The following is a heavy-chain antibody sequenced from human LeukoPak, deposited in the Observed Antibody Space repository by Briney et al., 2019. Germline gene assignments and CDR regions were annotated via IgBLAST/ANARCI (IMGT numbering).Heavy chain of an antibody. Sequence: GESLKISCKGSGYIFITHWIGWVRQMPGKGLEWMGIIYPGSSETTYSPSFQGQVTISADKSISTAYLQWSSLKASDTAMYYCARLGGVQVRSAARPPPRGQGFAGWEDGGNDAFDIWGQGTMVTVSS. V-gene: IGHV5-51*01. J-gene: IGHJ3*02. CDR1: GYIFITHW. CDR3: ARLGGVQVRSAARPPPRGQGFAGWEDGGNDAFDI. CDR2: IYPGSSET. D-gene: IGHD3-16*01.